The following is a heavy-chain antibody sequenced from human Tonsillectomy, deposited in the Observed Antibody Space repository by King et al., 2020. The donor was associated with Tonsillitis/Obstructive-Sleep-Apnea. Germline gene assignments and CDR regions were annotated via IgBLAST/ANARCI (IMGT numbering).Heavy chain of an antibody. CDR3: ARGGVRLSPVDY. V-gene: IGHV3-13*01. J-gene: IGHJ4*02. CDR1: GFTFSSYD. D-gene: IGHD6-19*01. CDR2: IGTAGDT. Sequence: VQLVESGGGLVQPGGSLRLSCAASGFTFSSYDMHWVRQATGKGLEWVSAIGTAGDTYYPGSVKGRFTISRENAKNSLYLQMNGLRAGDTAVYYCARGGVRLSPVDYWGQGTLVTVSS.